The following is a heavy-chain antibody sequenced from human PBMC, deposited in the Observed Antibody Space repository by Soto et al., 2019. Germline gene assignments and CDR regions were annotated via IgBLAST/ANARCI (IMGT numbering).Heavy chain of an antibody. V-gene: IGHV1-69*13. CDR2: IIPIFGTA. CDR1: GGTFSSYA. CDR3: AREQGLVDTAMVTAGYYYGMDV. Sequence: SVKVSCKASGGTFSSYAISWVRQAPGQGLEWMGGIIPIFGTASYAQKFQGRATITADESTSTAYMELSSLRSEDTAVYYCAREQGLVDTAMVTAGYYYGMDVWGQGTTVTVSS. J-gene: IGHJ6*02. D-gene: IGHD5-18*01.